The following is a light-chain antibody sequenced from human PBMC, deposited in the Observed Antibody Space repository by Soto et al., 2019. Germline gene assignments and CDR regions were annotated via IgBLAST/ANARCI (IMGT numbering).Light chain of an antibody. CDR1: QSISSY. J-gene: IGKJ4*01. CDR2: AAS. CDR3: QQSYSTPLT. V-gene: IGKV1-39*01. Sequence: DLQMTQSPSSLSASVGDRVTITCRASQSISSYLNWYQQKPGKAPKLLIYAASILQSGVPSRFNGSGSGTDFTLTISSLQPEDFATYYCQQSYSTPLTFGGGTKVEIK.